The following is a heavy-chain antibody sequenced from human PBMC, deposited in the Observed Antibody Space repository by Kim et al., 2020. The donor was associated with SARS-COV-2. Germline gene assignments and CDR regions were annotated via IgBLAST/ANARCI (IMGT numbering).Heavy chain of an antibody. V-gene: IGHV3-23*01. CDR3: ATSWDV. CDR2: ITGSDGGST. CDR1: GFTFGRHD. Sequence: GGSLRLSCSASGFTFGRHDMNWVRQSSGKGLEWVSTITGSDGGSTYYADSVKGRFTISRDSSKTTLSLQMNGLRAEDTAVYYCATSWDVWGQGTTVTVSS. J-gene: IGHJ6*02.